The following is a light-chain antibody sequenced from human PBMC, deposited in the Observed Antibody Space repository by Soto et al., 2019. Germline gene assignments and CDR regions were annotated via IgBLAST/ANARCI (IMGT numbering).Light chain of an antibody. Sequence: QSALAQPPSPSGSPGQSVTISCTGTSSDVGDYNYVSWYQQHPGKAPKLMIYEVSKRPSGVPDRFSGSKSGNTASLTVSGLQAEDEADYYCTSYAGSNNFVFGTGTKLTVL. V-gene: IGLV2-8*01. J-gene: IGLJ1*01. CDR3: TSYAGSNNFV. CDR1: SSDVGDYNY. CDR2: EVS.